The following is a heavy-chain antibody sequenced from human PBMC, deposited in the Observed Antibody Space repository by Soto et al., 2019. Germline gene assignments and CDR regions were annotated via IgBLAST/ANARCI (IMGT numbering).Heavy chain of an antibody. CDR2: IYPGDSDT. CDR1: GYSFTSYW. J-gene: IGHJ6*02. V-gene: IGHV5-51*01. CDR3: ARPSRAGYYGMDV. D-gene: IGHD3-10*01. Sequence: GESLKISGKGSGYSFTSYWIGWVRQMPGKGLEWMGIIYPGDSDTRYSPSFQDQVTISADKSISTAYLQWSSLKASDTAMYYCARPSRAGYYGMDVWGQGTTVTVSS.